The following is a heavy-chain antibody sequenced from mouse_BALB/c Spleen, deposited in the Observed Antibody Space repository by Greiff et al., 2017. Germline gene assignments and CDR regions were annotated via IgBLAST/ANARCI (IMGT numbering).Heavy chain of an antibody. CDR2: INPDSSTI. V-gene: IGHV4-1*02. CDR1: GFDFSRYW. Sequence: EVKLMESGGGLVQPGGSLKLSCAASGFDFSRYWMSWVRQAPGKGLEWIGEINPDSSTINYTPSLKDKFIISRDNAKNTLYLQMSKVRSEDTALYYCARPAHYYAMDYWGQGTSVTVSS. J-gene: IGHJ4*01. CDR3: ARPAHYYAMDY.